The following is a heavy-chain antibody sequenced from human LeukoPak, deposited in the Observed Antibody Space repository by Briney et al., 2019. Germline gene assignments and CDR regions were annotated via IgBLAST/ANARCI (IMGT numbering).Heavy chain of an antibody. CDR1: GFTFSIYD. D-gene: IGHD3-10*01. V-gene: IGHV3-21*01. Sequence: GGSLRLSCAASGFTFSIYDMNWVRQAPGQGLEWVSSISSSSSYIYYADSVKGRFTISRDNTKNSLYLQMNSLRAEDTAVYYCARNGLGSGTDWGQGTLVTVSS. J-gene: IGHJ4*02. CDR3: ARNGLGSGTD. CDR2: ISSSSSYI.